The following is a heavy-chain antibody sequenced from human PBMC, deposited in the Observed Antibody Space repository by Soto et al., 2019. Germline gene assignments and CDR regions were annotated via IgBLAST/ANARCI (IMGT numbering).Heavy chain of an antibody. J-gene: IGHJ4*02. CDR2: ISAYNGNT. Sequence: GASVKVSCKASGYTFTSYGISWVRQAPGQGLEWMGWISAYNGNTNYAQKLQGRVTMTTDTSTSTAYMELRSLRSDDTAVYYCARDSRPGVGATPTDFYYFDYWGQGTLVTVSS. D-gene: IGHD1-26*01. CDR3: ARDSRPGVGATPTDFYYFDY. CDR1: GYTFTSYG. V-gene: IGHV1-18*04.